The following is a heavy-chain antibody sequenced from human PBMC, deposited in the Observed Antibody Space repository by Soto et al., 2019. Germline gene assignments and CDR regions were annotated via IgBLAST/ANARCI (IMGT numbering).Heavy chain of an antibody. CDR3: ATLQGSGTYYDDDY. Sequence: QVQLVQSGAEVKKPGSSVKVSCKASGGTSNNNANSWVRQAPEQGLEWMGGIVPVFGTANYAQKFRGRVRITADDSTRTLNMELSSLRSDDTAVYYCATLQGSGTYYDDDYWGQGTLVTVSS. D-gene: IGHD3-10*01. CDR2: IVPVFGTA. V-gene: IGHV1-69*01. J-gene: IGHJ4*02. CDR1: GGTSNNNA.